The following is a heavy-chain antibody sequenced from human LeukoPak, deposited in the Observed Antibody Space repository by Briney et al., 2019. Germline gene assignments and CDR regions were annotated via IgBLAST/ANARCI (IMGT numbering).Heavy chain of an antibody. CDR1: GFTLSSYW. Sequence: QTGGSLRLSCAASGFTLSSYWMSWVRQAPGKGLEWVANINQDGSQKYYVDSVKGRFTISRDNAKNSLYLQMNSLRAEDTAVYYCARAVAARSSYWGQGTLVTVSS. V-gene: IGHV3-7*01. CDR3: ARAVAARSSY. CDR2: INQDGSQK. J-gene: IGHJ4*02. D-gene: IGHD6-6*01.